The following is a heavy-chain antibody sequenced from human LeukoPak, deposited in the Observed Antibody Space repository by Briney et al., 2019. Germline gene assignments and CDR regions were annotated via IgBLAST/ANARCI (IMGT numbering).Heavy chain of an antibody. CDR3: PRRAIAYAHPYDY. V-gene: IGHV3-53*01. Sequence: GGSLRLSCAASGLTVSRNHMSWVRKAPRKGLEWVSFIYSGGSTYYADSVKGRFTISSVNTKTTLYLQMNSLRAHATQPYYCPRRAIAYAHPYDYWSQGTLVTVSS. CDR1: GLTVSRNH. D-gene: IGHD2-21*01. J-gene: IGHJ4*02. CDR2: IYSGGST.